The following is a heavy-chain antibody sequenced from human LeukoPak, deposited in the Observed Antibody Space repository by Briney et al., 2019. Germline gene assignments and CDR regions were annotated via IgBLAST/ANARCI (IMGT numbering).Heavy chain of an antibody. J-gene: IGHJ5*02. CDR1: GGSISSGVYY. D-gene: IGHD3-3*01. CDR3: ARAGTYYDFWSGYEPVGWFDP. Sequence: SETLSLTCAVSGGSISSGVYYWSWIRQHPGKGLEWIGYIYYSGSTYYNPSLKSRVTISVDTSKNQFSLKLSSVTAADTAVYYCARAGTYYDFWSGYEPVGWFDPWGQGTLVTVSS. CDR2: IYYSGST. V-gene: IGHV4-31*11.